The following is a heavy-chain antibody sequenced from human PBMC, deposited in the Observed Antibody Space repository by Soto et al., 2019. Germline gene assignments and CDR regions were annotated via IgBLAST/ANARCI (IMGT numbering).Heavy chain of an antibody. CDR3: ARYTNSWSSCDS. D-gene: IGHD6-13*01. Sequence: QVQLQESGPGLVKPSETLSLNCTVSGGSFSNYYWSWIRQPPGKGLEWIGYTSYGVHTHYNPSLKSRVTISLDASKDQFSLKLSSVTAADTAMYYCARYTNSWSSCDSWGQGTRVTVSS. CDR2: TSYGVHT. CDR1: GGSFSNYY. J-gene: IGHJ4*02. V-gene: IGHV4-59*01.